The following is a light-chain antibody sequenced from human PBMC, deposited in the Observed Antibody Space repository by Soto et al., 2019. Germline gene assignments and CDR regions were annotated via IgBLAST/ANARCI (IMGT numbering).Light chain of an antibody. CDR2: KAS. V-gene: IGKV1-5*03. Sequence: DIQMTQSPSTLSATVGDRVTITCRASQSISSWLAWYQQKPGKAPKLLIYKASTLESGVPSRFSGSGSGTQFTLTISSRQPDDVSTYYCQQYNSYSCTFGQGTKVEI. CDR1: QSISSW. CDR3: QQYNSYSCT. J-gene: IGKJ1*01.